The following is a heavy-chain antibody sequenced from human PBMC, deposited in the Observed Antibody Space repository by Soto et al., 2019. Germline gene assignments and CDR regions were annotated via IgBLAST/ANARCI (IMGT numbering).Heavy chain of an antibody. CDR1: GDSISSYY. CDR3: ARHETLHGDSDY. Sequence: PSETLSLTCTVSGDSISSYYWSWIRQPPGKGLEWIGYILYIGITKYNPSLNSGVTISVDTSKNLFCLRLSSVISADLAVYYCARHETLHGDSDYWGQGTLVTVSS. V-gene: IGHV4-59*08. J-gene: IGHJ4*02. CDR2: ILYIGIT. D-gene: IGHD4-17*01.